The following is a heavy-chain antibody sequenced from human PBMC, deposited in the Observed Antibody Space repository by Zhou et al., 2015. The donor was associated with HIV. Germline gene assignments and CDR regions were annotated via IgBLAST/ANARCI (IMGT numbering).Heavy chain of an antibody. Sequence: QVQLVQSGAEVKKPGSSVKVSCKASGGTFSSYTISWVRQAPGQGLEWMGRIIPILGIANYAQKFQGRVTITADKSTSTAYMELSSLRSEDTAVYYCASRETEILTTGSSPDAFDIWGQGTMVTVSS. CDR2: IIPILGIA. V-gene: IGHV1-69*02. CDR3: ASRETEILTTGSSPDAFDI. J-gene: IGHJ3*02. D-gene: IGHD3-9*01. CDR1: GGTFSSYT.